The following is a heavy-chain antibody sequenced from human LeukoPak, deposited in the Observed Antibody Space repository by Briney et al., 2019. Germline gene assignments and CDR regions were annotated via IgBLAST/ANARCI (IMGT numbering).Heavy chain of an antibody. D-gene: IGHD1-26*01. CDR3: ARDSIVGAPFAY. CDR1: GFTFSSYS. V-gene: IGHV3-48*02. CDR2: ISSSTSTI. Sequence: GGSLRLSCAASGFTFSSYSMNWVRQAPGKGLEWVSYISSSTSTIYYADSVKGRFTISRDNAKSSLYLQMNSLRDEDTAVYYCARDSIVGAPFAYWGQGTLVTVSS. J-gene: IGHJ4*02.